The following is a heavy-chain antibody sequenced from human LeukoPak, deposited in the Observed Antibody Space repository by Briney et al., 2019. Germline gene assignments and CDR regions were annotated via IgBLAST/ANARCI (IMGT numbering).Heavy chain of an antibody. D-gene: IGHD4-17*01. J-gene: IGHJ5*02. CDR1: GGSISGYY. CDR3: VRSKSGTYGWFDP. Sequence: PSETLSLTCTVSGGSISGYYWSWIRQPPGKGLEWIGYIYYRGTTNYNPSLRSRVTISVDTSKNQFSLKVNSVTAADTAVYYCVRSKSGTYGWFDPWGQGTLVTVSS. CDR2: IYYRGTT. V-gene: IGHV4-59*01.